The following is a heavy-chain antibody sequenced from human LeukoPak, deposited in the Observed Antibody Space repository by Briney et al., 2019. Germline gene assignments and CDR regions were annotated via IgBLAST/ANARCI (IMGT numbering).Heavy chain of an antibody. J-gene: IGHJ6*02. D-gene: IGHD6-13*01. V-gene: IGHV1-3*01. CDR1: GYTFTSYA. CDR3: ARDLEVEAAAGPNYYYGMDV. CDR2: INAGNGNT. Sequence: ASVKVSCKASGYTFTSYAMHWVRQAPGQRLEWMGWINAGNGNTKYSQKFQGRVTITRDTSASTAYMELSSLRSEDTAVYYCARDLEVEAAAGPNYYYGMDVWGQGTTVTVSS.